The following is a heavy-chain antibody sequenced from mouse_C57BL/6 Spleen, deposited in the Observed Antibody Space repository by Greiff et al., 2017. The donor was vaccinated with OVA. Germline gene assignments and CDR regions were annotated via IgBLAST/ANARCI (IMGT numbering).Heavy chain of an antibody. CDR2: IYPGSGST. CDR3: ARRRTGIAMDY. CDR1: GYTFTSYW. J-gene: IGHJ4*01. Sequence: VQLQQPGAELVKPGASVKMSCKASGYTFTSYWITWVKQRPGQGLEWIGDIYPGSGSTNYNKKFKSKATLTVDTSSSTAYMQLSSLTSEDSAVYYCARRRTGIAMDYWGQGTSVTVSS. V-gene: IGHV1-55*01. D-gene: IGHD4-1*01.